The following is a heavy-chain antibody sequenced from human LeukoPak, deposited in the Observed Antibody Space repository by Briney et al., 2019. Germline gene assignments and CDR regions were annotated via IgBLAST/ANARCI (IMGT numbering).Heavy chain of an antibody. J-gene: IGHJ4*02. Sequence: GSLRLSCAASGFTFSSYSMNWVRQAPGKGLEWVSSISSSSSYIYYADSVKGRFTISRDNAKNSLYLQMNSLRAEDTAVYYCARGSSHYYGSGSYYDYWGQGTLVTVSS. CDR2: ISSSSSYI. CDR1: GFTFSSYS. V-gene: IGHV3-21*01. D-gene: IGHD3-10*01. CDR3: ARGSSHYYGSGSYYDY.